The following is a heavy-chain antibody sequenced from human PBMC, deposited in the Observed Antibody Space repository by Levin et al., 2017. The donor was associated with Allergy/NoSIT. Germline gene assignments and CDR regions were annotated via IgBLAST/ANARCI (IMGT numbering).Heavy chain of an antibody. CDR3: AREGNDSDAYSTWYFDL. D-gene: IGHD3-22*01. V-gene: IGHV5-51*01. J-gene: IGHJ2*01. Sequence: KVSCKASGYRFTTYWIGWVRQQPGKGLEWMGIIYPGDSDTRYSPSFEGQVTISVDKSTNTAYLQWSNLKASDSALYFCAREGNDSDAYSTWYFDLWGRGTLFTVSS. CDR1: GYRFTTYW. CDR2: IYPGDSDT.